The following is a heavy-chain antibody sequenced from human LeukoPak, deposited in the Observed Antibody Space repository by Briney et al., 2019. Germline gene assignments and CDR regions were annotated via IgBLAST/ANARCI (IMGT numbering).Heavy chain of an antibody. CDR2: ISDSGGST. J-gene: IGHJ4*02. D-gene: IGHD3-10*01. Sequence: GGSLRLSCAVSGITLSNYGMSWVRQAPGKGLEWVAGISDSGGSTNYADSVKGRFTISRDNAKNTLYLQMNSLRAEDTAVYFCAKRGVVIRVILVGFHKQAYYFDSWGQGALVTVFS. CDR3: AKRGVVIRVILVGFHKQAYYFDS. V-gene: IGHV3-23*01. CDR1: GITLSNYG.